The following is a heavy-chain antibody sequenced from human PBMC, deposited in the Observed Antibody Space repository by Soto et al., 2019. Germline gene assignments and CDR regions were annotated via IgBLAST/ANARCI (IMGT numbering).Heavy chain of an antibody. D-gene: IGHD3-22*01. CDR2: IYHSGST. CDR3: ARDLRDYYDSSGRRDY. Sequence: SETLSLTCAVSGGSISSGGYSWSWIRQPPGKGLEWIGYIYHSGSTYYNPSLKSRVTISVDRSKNQFSLKLSSVTAADTAVYYCARDLRDYYDSSGRRDYWGQGTLVTVSS. J-gene: IGHJ4*02. V-gene: IGHV4-30-2*01. CDR1: GGSISSGGYS.